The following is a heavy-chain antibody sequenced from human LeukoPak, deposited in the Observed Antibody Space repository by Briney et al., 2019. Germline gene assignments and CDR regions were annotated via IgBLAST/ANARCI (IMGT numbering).Heavy chain of an antibody. Sequence: ASVKVSCKASGYTFTYHYIHLVRQAPGQGLEWMGIINPSNGDTNYAQRFQGRVTMTRDTSTSTVYMELSSLDSEDTAVYYCARESDVGKDFDCWGQGTLVSVSS. D-gene: IGHD1-1*01. J-gene: IGHJ4*02. V-gene: IGHV1-46*01. CDR2: INPSNGDT. CDR1: GYTFTYHY. CDR3: ARESDVGKDFDC.